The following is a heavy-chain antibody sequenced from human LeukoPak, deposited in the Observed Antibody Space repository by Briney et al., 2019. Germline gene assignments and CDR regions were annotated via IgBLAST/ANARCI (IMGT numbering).Heavy chain of an antibody. Sequence: PSETLSLTCAVYGGSFSGYYWSWIRQPPGEGLEWIGEINHSGNTNYNPSLKSRVTISVDTSKNQFSLKLSSVTAADTAVYYCARGFSLDYWGQGTLVTVSS. V-gene: IGHV4-34*01. J-gene: IGHJ4*02. CDR3: ARGFSLDY. CDR1: GGSFSGYY. CDR2: INHSGNT.